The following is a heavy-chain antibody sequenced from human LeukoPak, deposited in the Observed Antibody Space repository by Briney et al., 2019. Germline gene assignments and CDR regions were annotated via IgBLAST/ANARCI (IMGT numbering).Heavy chain of an antibody. J-gene: IGHJ4*02. Sequence: VASVKVSCKASGGAFSSSAVSWVRQAPGQGLEGMGGIIPVFNSPNYAQKFLGRLTITTDESTRTAYMELSSLRSENPAVYYCARDYGVGSTAFDYFWGQGTLVTVSS. V-gene: IGHV1-69*05. CDR2: IIPVFNSP. CDR3: ARDYGVGSTAFDYF. D-gene: IGHD1-26*01. CDR1: GGAFSSSA.